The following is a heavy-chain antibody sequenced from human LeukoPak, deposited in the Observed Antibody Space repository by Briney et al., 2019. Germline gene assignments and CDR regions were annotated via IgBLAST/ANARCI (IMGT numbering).Heavy chain of an antibody. V-gene: IGHV3-48*01. CDR3: ARDEGMGPDY. CDR2: ISSSSSTI. J-gene: IGHJ4*02. CDR1: GFTFSSYS. D-gene: IGHD3-10*01. Sequence: GGSLRLSCAASGFTFSSYSMNWVRQAPGKGLEWVSYISSSSSTIYYADSVKGRFTISRDNAKNSLYLQMNSLRAEDTAVYYCARDEGMGPDYWGQGTLVTVSS.